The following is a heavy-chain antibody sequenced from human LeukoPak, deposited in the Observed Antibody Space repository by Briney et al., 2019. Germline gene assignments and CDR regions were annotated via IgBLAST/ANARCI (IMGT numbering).Heavy chain of an antibody. V-gene: IGHV1-69*06. Sequence: SVKVSCKASGGTFSSYAISWVRQAPGQGLEWMGGIIPIFGTANYAQKFQGRVTITADKSTSTAYMELSSLRSEDTAVYYCATEVGATMLDYWGQGTLVTVSS. D-gene: IGHD1-26*01. CDR2: IIPIFGTA. CDR3: ATEVGATMLDY. CDR1: GGTFSSYA. J-gene: IGHJ4*02.